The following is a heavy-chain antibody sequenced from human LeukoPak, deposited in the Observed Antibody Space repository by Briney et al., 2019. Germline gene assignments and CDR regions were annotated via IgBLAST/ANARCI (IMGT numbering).Heavy chain of an antibody. V-gene: IGHV1-69*13. CDR1: GGTFSSYT. Sequence: SVKVSCKASGGTFSSYTICWVRPAPGQGLEWMGGIIPIFGTANYARKCQGRGTITADESTSAAYMELSSLRSDDTAVYYCARDGYSSGREEYWGQGTLVAVSS. CDR3: ARDGYSSGREEY. CDR2: IIPIFGTA. J-gene: IGHJ4*02. D-gene: IGHD6-25*01.